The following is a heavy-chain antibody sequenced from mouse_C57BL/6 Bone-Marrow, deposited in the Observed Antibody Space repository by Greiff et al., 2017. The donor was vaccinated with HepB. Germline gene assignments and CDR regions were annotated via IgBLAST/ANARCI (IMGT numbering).Heavy chain of an antibody. Sequence: QVQLKQPGAELVMPGASVKLSCKASGYTFTSYWMHWVKQRPGQGLEWIGEIDPSDSYTNYNQKFKGKSTLTVDKSSSTAYMQLSSLTSEDSAVYYCATPFYGYDERDDWGQGTSVTVSS. CDR2: IDPSDSYT. D-gene: IGHD2-2*01. CDR1: GYTFTSYW. CDR3: ATPFYGYDERDD. V-gene: IGHV1-69*01. J-gene: IGHJ4*01.